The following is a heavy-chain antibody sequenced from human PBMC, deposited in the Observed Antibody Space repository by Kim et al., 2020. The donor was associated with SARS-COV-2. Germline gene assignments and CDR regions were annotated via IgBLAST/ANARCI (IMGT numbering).Heavy chain of an antibody. V-gene: IGHV4-39*07. D-gene: IGHD3-10*01. Sequence: SETLSLTCTVSGGSTSSSSYYWGWIRQPPGKGLEWIGSIYYSGSTYYNPSLKSRVTISVDTSKNQFSLKLSSVTAADTAVYYCARVGPQEGGMDVWGQGTTVTVSS. CDR3: ARVGPQEGGMDV. CDR2: IYYSGST. CDR1: GGSTSSSSYY. J-gene: IGHJ6*02.